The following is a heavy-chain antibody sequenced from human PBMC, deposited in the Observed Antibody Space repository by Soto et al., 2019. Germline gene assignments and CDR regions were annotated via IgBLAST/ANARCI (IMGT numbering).Heavy chain of an antibody. CDR1: GFTFSSYC. CDR3: ARDYERDIVVVPVLDY. D-gene: IGHD2-2*01. J-gene: IGHJ4*02. CDR2: IWYDGSNK. V-gene: IGHV3-33*01. Sequence: GGSLRLSCAASGFTFSSYCMHWVRQAPGKGLEWVAVIWYDGSNKYYADSVKGRFTISRDNSKNTLYLQMNSLRAEDTAVYYCARDYERDIVVVPVLDYWGQGTLVTVSS.